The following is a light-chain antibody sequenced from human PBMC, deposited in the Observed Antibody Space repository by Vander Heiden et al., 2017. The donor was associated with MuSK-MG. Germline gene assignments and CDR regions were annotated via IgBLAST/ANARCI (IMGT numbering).Light chain of an antibody. V-gene: IGKV1-39*01. J-gene: IGKJ2*01. Sequence: DIPMSHSPSSLSASVGDRVTITCRASQSIRSYLNWYQQEPGKAPKLLIYAASSLQSGVPSRFSGSGSDTDFTLTISSLQPEDFATYYCQQSYSTPRTFGQGTKLEIK. CDR2: AAS. CDR3: QQSYSTPRT. CDR1: QSIRSY.